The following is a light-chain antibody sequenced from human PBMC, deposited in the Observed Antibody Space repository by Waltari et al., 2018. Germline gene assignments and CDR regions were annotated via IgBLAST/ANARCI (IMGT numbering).Light chain of an antibody. CDR1: QTVRTTY. CDR3: QQYDISPLT. Sequence: EIVLTQSPCTLSLSPGERATLSCSASQTVRTTYLAWYQQKPGQAPTLLIYGASSRATGIPDRFSGSGSGTDFSLTISSLEPEDFAVYYCQQYDISPLTFGGGTKVEIK. V-gene: IGKV3-20*01. CDR2: GAS. J-gene: IGKJ4*01.